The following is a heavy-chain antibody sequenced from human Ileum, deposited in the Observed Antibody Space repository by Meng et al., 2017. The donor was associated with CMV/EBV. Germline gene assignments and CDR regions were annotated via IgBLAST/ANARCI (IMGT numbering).Heavy chain of an antibody. Sequence: QGQLHQWGAGLLKPSAPLSLACAVYSGSFSDFFWGWIRQPPGKGLEWIGESSHSGNTKYNPSLKSRVTISVDASKNQFSLNMRSVTAADTAVYYCARGRDFWWEMDYTGQGTLVTVSS. CDR2: SSHSGNT. V-gene: IGHV4-34*01. D-gene: IGHD1-26*01. J-gene: IGHJ4*02. CDR3: ARGRDFWWEMDY. CDR1: SGSFSDFF.